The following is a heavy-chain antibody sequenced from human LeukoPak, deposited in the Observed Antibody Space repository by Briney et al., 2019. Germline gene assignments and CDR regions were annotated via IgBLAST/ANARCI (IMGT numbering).Heavy chain of an antibody. J-gene: IGHJ4*02. V-gene: IGHV3-48*02. Sequence: PGGSLRLSCAASGFTFSSYNMNWVRQAPGKGLEWVSYITSSSSTIYYADSVKGRFTISRDNAKNSLYLQMNSLRDEDTAVYYCAREYSSSSGSVSDYWGQGTLVTASS. CDR3: AREYSSSSGSVSDY. CDR2: ITSSSSTI. D-gene: IGHD6-6*01. CDR1: GFTFSSYN.